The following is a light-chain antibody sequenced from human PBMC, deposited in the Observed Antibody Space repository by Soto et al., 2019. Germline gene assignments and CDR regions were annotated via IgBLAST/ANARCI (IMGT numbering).Light chain of an antibody. CDR1: QSISSY. V-gene: IGKV1-39*01. J-gene: IGKJ3*01. CDR2: AAS. Sequence: DIQMTQSPSSLSASVGDRVTITCRASQSISSYLNWYQQKPGKAPKLLIYAASSLQSGVPSRFSCSGSATDFTLTISSLQPEYFATYYCQQSYSTPFTFGPGTKVDIK. CDR3: QQSYSTPFT.